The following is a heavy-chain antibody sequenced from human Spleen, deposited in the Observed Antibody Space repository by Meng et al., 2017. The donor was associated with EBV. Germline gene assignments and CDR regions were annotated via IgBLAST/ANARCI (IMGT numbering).Heavy chain of an antibody. CDR1: GGSFSSYY. V-gene: IGHV4-34*01. CDR2: INQSGSI. CDR3: ARGPYYE. J-gene: IGHJ4*02. Sequence: QVQLQQWGAGLLKASETLSLTCAVSGGSFSSYYWSWIRQPPGKGLEWIGEINQSGSIYYNPSLMGRVTISGDTSRNQFSLKLISVTAADTAVYYCARGPYYEWGQGTLVTVSS. D-gene: IGHD1-26*01.